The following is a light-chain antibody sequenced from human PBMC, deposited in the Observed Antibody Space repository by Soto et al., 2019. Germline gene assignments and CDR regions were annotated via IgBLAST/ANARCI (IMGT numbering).Light chain of an antibody. CDR2: EVS. CDR1: SNDVGDYNY. J-gene: IGLJ1*01. CDR3: SSYTSSSLYV. V-gene: IGLV2-14*01. Sequence: QSALTQPASVSGSPGQSITSSCTGTSNDVGDYNYVSWYQQHPGKAPKLMIYEVSNRPSGVSNRFSGSKSGNTASLTISGLQAEDEADYYCSSYTSSSLYVFGTGTKLTVL.